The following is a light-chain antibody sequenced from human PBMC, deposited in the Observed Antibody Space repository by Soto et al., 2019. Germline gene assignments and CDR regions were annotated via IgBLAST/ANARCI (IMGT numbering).Light chain of an antibody. V-gene: IGLV2-11*01. CDR3: CSYAGSYTHV. Sequence: QSALTQPHSVSGSPGQSVTISCTGTSSDVGGYNYVSWYQHHPGKAPKLIIYDVSERPSGVPDRFSGSKSGNTGNTASLTISGLQADDGADYYCCSYAGSYTHVFASGTKVTVL. J-gene: IGLJ1*01. CDR1: SSDVGGYNY. CDR2: DVS.